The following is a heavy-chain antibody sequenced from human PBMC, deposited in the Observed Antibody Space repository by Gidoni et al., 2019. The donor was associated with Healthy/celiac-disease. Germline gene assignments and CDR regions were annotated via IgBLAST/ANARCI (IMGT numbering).Heavy chain of an antibody. V-gene: IGHV3-33*01. CDR1: GFTFSSYG. J-gene: IGHJ6*02. D-gene: IGHD3-22*01. CDR3: ARDLEDDSSGYPPYYYYGMDV. CDR2: IWYDGSNK. Sequence: QVQLVESGGGVVQPGRSLRLSCAASGFTFSSYGMHWVRQAPGKGLEWVAVIWYDGSNKYYADSVKGRFTISRDNSKNTLYLQMNSLRAEDTAVYYCARDLEDDSSGYPPYYYYGMDVWGQGTTVTVSS.